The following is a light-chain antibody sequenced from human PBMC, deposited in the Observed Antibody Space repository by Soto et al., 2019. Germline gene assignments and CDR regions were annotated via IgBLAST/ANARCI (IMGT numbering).Light chain of an antibody. CDR2: GNS. CDR1: SSNSGAGYD. Sequence: QSVLTQPPSVSGAPGQRVTISCTGSSSNSGAGYDVHWYQQLPGTAPKLLIYGNSNRPSGVPDRFSGSKSGTSASLAITGLQAEDEADYYWQSYDSSLSDVVFGGGTKLTVL. V-gene: IGLV1-40*01. CDR3: QSYDSSLSDVV. J-gene: IGLJ2*01.